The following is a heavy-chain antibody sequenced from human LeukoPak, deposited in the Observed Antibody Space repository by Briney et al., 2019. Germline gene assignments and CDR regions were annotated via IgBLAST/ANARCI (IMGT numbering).Heavy chain of an antibody. CDR1: GFAFISTS. D-gene: IGHD1-1*01. V-gene: IGHV3-48*04. J-gene: IGHJ6*03. CDR2: SSTVTGNI. Sequence: GGSLRLSCAASGFAFISTSIHWVRQAPGKGLEWLSYSSTVTGNIYYADSVKGRFAISRDNAKSSLYLQMSSLRAEDTAVYFCSTTGNFYDMDVWGKGTTVTVSS. CDR3: STTGNFYDMDV.